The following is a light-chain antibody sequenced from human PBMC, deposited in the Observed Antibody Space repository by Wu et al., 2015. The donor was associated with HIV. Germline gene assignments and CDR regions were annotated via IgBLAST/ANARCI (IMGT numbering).Light chain of an antibody. Sequence: IVLTQSPGTLSLSPGERATLSCRASQNIDTGNLAWYQQKPGQAPRLLIFGASSRATGIPDRFGGSGSGTDFTLTISRLEPEDFAVYYCQQYGSSQWTFGQGTKVET. CDR2: GAS. V-gene: IGKV3-20*01. CDR3: QQYGSSQWT. CDR1: QNIDTGN. J-gene: IGKJ1*01.